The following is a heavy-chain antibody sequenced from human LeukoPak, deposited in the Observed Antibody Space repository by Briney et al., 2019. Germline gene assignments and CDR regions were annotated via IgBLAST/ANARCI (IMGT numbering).Heavy chain of an antibody. V-gene: IGHV4-59*01. CDR1: GGSISTYY. D-gene: IGHD2-21*01. J-gene: IGHJ4*02. CDR2: IYFSGST. Sequence: ASPSLSPTHTVAGGSISTYYWTWIRLPPGKGLEWIGYIYFSGSTNFKPSLKSRVTISGETSKNQFALKLTSVTAAGTVVVYLARGGQGFPLGLRFEHWGQGTLVTVSS. CDR3: ARGGQGFPLGLRFEH.